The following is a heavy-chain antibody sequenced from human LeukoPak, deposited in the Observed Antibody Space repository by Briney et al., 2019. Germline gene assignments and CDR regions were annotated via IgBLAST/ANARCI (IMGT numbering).Heavy chain of an antibody. V-gene: IGHV4-4*02. CDR1: GFTFSSYAM. J-gene: IGHJ5*02. D-gene: IGHD3-22*01. Sequence: PGGSLRLSCAASGFTFSSYAMSWVRQPPGKGLEWIGEIYHSGSTNYNPSLKSRVTISVDKSKNQFSLKLSSVTAADTAVYYCARESGYYDSSGYGWFDPWGQGTLVTVSS. CDR3: ARESGYYDSSGYGWFDP. CDR2: IYHSGST.